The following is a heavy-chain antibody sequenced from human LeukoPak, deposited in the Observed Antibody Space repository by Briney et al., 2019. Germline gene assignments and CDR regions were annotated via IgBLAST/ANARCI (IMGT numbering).Heavy chain of an antibody. CDR2: IIPIFGTA. J-gene: IGHJ4*02. D-gene: IGHD2-15*01. CDR1: GGTFSSYA. CDR3: ASSYCSGGSCEVYYFDY. Sequence: SVKVSCKASGGTFSSYAISWVRRAPGQGLEWMGGIIPIFGTANYAQKFQGRVTITADKSTSTAYMELSSLRSEDTAVYYCASSYCSGGSCEVYYFDYWGQGTLVTVSS. V-gene: IGHV1-69*06.